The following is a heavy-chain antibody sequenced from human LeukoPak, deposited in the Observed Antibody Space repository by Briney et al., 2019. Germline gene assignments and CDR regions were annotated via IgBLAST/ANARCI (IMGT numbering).Heavy chain of an antibody. J-gene: IGHJ6*02. CDR3: ARDGGLSTTFGMDV. V-gene: IGHV3-7*01. CDR1: GFTFSSYW. CDR2: IKQDGSEK. D-gene: IGHD2/OR15-2a*01. Sequence: PGGSLRLSCAASGFTFSSYWMSWVRQAPGKGLEWVANIKQDGSEKYYVDSVKGRFTISRDNAKNSPYLQMNSLRAEDTAVYYCARDGGLSTTFGMDVWGQGTTVTVSS.